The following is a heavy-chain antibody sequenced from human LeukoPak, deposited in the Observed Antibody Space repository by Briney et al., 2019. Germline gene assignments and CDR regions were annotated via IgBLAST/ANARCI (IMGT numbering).Heavy chain of an antibody. D-gene: IGHD2-15*01. CDR3: AGGQGYLIEL. CDR2: IKQGGSET. Sequence: PGGSLRLSCVGSGITFSSHWMNWVRQAPGKGLEWVAIIKQGGSETQYVDSVKGRLTISRNNAQNSLYLQINNLRAEDTAVYYCAGGQGYLIELWGQGTLVTVSS. J-gene: IGHJ4*02. CDR1: GITFSSHW. V-gene: IGHV3-7*01.